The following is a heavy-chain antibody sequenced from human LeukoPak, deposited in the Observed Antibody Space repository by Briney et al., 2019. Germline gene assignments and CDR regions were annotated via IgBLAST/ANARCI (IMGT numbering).Heavy chain of an antibody. CDR1: GGTFSSYA. CDR3: AKELSMVRGALDY. V-gene: IGHV1-69*05. CDR2: IIPIFGTA. D-gene: IGHD3-10*01. Sequence: SVKVSCKASGGTFSSYAISWVRQAPGQGLEWMGGIIPIFGTANYAQKFQGRVTITTDESTSTAYMELSSLRSEDTAVYYCAKELSMVRGALDYWGQGTLVTVSS. J-gene: IGHJ4*02.